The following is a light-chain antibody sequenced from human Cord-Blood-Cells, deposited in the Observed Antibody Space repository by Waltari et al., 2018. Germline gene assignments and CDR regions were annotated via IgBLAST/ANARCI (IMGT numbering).Light chain of an antibody. CDR1: QSVLYISNNKNY. J-gene: IGKJ4*02. CDR3: QQYYSTPLT. V-gene: IGKV4-1*01. CDR2: WAS. Sequence: DIVMTQSPDSLAVSLGERATINCKSSQSVLYISNNKNYLSWYQQKPGQPPKLLIYWASTRESGVPDRLRGSGSGTDFTLTISSLQAEDVAVYYCQQYYSTPLTFGGGTKVEIK.